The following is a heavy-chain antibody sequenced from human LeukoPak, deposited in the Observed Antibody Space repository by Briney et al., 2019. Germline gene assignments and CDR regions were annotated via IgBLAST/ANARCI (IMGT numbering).Heavy chain of an antibody. D-gene: IGHD3-10*01. J-gene: IGHJ4*02. CDR1: GYSFTGYY. CDR3: ATDFYYGSGNYPDY. V-gene: IGHV1-2*02. Sequence: ASVKVSCKASGYSFTGYYMFWVRQAPGQGLEWMGWINPNSGGTNYAQRFQGRVTMTRDTSISTAYMELSSLRSDDTAVYYCATDFYYGSGNYPDYWGQGTLVTVSS. CDR2: INPNSGGT.